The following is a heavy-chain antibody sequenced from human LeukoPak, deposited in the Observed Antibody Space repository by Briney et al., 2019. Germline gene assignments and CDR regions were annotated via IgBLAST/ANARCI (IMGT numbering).Heavy chain of an antibody. V-gene: IGHV4-4*07. CDR3: ARDYSNYEGRDYYYMDV. J-gene: IGHJ6*03. CDR1: GGSISSYY. CDR2: IYSSGST. Sequence: KASETLSLTCTVSGGSISSYYWNWIRQPAGKGLEWIGRIYSSGSTNYNPSLQSRVTMSVDTSKKQFSLKLSSVTAADTAVYYCARDYSNYEGRDYYYMDVWGKGTTVTVSS. D-gene: IGHD4-11*01.